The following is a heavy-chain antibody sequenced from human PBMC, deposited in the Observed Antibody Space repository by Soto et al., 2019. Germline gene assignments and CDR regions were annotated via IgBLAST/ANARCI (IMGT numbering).Heavy chain of an antibody. CDR3: ARDYYDSSGYVGYYFDY. CDR2: IIPIFGTA. V-gene: IGHV1-69*06. CDR1: GGTFSSYA. Sequence: GASVKVSCKASGGTFSSYAISWVRQAPGQGLEWMGGIIPIFGTANYAQKFQGRVTITADKSTSTAYMGLSSLRSEDTAVYYCARDYYDSSGYVGYYFDYWGQGTLVTVSS. J-gene: IGHJ4*02. D-gene: IGHD3-22*01.